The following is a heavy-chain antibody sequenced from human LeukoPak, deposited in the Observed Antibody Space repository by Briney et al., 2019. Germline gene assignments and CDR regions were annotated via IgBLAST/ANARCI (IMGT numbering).Heavy chain of an antibody. J-gene: IGHJ5*02. Sequence: ASVKVSCKASGYTFTSYDINWVRQATGQGLEWMGWMNPNSGNTGYAQKFQGRVTMTRNTSISTAYMELSSLRSEDTAVYYRARGVLLWFGEYHTKGWFDPWGQGTLVTVSS. CDR1: GYTFTSYD. CDR3: ARGVLLWFGEYHTKGWFDP. D-gene: IGHD3-10*01. V-gene: IGHV1-8*01. CDR2: MNPNSGNT.